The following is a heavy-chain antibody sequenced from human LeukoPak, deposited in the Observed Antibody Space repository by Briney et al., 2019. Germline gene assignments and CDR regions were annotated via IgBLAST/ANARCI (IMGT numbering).Heavy chain of an antibody. Sequence: SETLSLTCTVSGGSISSGSYYWSWIRQPAGKGLEWIGRIYTSGSTNYNPSLKSRVTISVDTSKNQFSLKLSSVTAADTAVYYCARVVTRGGYYYMDVWGKGTTVTISS. CDR1: GGSISSGSYY. J-gene: IGHJ6*03. D-gene: IGHD3-10*01. V-gene: IGHV4-61*02. CDR2: IYTSGST. CDR3: ARVVTRGGYYYMDV.